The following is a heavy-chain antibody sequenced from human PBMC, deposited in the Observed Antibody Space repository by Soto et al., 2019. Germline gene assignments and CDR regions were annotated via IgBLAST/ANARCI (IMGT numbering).Heavy chain of an antibody. CDR2: IYPDDSET. CDR1: EYSFTGHW. J-gene: IGHJ5*02. CDR3: ARSYSDHLRRPNWFDP. V-gene: IGHV5-51*01. D-gene: IGHD3-16*01. Sequence: EVQLVQSGAEVKKPGESLKLSCKGSEYSFTGHWIGWVRQMPGKGLEWMGIIYPDDSETRYSPSFQGQVTISVDKSVSPVYLQCISLKASDTAMYYCARSYSDHLRRPNWFDPWGQGTLVTVSS.